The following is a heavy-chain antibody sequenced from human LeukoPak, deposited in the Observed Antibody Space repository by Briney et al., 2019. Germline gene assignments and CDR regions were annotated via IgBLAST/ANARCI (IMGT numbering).Heavy chain of an antibody. Sequence: GGSLRLSCAASGFTFRSYAMSWVRQAPGKGLEWVSTISGGGGSTYYTDSVKGRFTISIDNSRNTLYLQMNSLRAEDTALYYCAKLMGYNYEYGMDVWGQGTTVTVSS. J-gene: IGHJ6*02. V-gene: IGHV3-23*01. D-gene: IGHD5-18*01. CDR3: AKLMGYNYEYGMDV. CDR1: GFTFRSYA. CDR2: ISGGGGST.